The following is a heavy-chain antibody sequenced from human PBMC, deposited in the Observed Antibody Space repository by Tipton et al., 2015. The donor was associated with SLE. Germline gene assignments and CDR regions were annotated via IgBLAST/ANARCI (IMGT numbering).Heavy chain of an antibody. CDR3: AKNRYGDYVGYFDY. CDR1: GFTFSSYG. J-gene: IGHJ4*02. Sequence: SLRLSCAASGFTFSSYGMHWVRQAPGKGLEWVAFIRYDGSNKYYADSVKGRFTISRDNSKNTLYLQMNSLRAEDTAVYYCAKNRYGDYVGYFDYWGQGTLVTVSS. V-gene: IGHV3-30*02. CDR2: IRYDGSNK. D-gene: IGHD4-17*01.